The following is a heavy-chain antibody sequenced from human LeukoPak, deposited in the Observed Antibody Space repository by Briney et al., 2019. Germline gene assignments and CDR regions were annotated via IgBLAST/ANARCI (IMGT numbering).Heavy chain of an antibody. V-gene: IGHV4-30-2*01. CDR2: IYHSGST. J-gene: IGHJ4*02. Sequence: SQTLSLTCVVSGGSISSGGYSWSWIRQPPGKGLEWIGYIYHSGSTYYNPSLKSRVTISVDRSKNQFSLKLSSVTAADTAVYYCARGWDDSGYDSHFDYWGQGTLVTVSS. CDR1: GGSISSGGYS. D-gene: IGHD5-12*01. CDR3: ARGWDDSGYDSHFDY.